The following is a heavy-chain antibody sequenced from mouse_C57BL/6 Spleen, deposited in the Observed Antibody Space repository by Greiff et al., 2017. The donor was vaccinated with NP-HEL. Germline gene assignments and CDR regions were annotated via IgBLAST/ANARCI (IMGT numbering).Heavy chain of an antibody. J-gene: IGHJ4*01. CDR3: AREGDYGYDGVYYYAMDY. CDR2: INPNNGGT. Sequence: VQLQQSGPELVKPGASVKISCKASGYTFTDYYMNWVKQSHGKSLEWIGDINPNNGGTSYNQKFKGKATLTVDKSSSTAYMELRSLTSEDSAVYYCAREGDYGYDGVYYYAMDYWGQGTSVTVSS. CDR1: GYTFTDYY. V-gene: IGHV1-26*01. D-gene: IGHD2-2*01.